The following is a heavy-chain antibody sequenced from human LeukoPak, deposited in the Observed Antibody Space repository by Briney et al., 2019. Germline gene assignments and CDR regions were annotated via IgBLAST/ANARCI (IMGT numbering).Heavy chain of an antibody. CDR1: GGSFSGYY. CDR2: INHSGST. V-gene: IGHV4-34*01. J-gene: IGHJ4*02. CDR3: ARSRGIYYDSSGYYDY. Sequence: SETLSLTCAVYGGSFSGYYWNWIRQPPGKGLEWIGEINHSGSTNYNPSLKSRVTISVDTSKNQFSLKLSSVTAADTAVYYCARSRGIYYDSSGYYDYWGQGTLVTVSS. D-gene: IGHD3-22*01.